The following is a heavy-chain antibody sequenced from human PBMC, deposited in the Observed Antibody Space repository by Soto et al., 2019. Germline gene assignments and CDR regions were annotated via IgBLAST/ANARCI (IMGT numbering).Heavy chain of an antibody. CDR2: IIPILGIA. CDR3: ARELVSSGRSGFNYSYYMDV. J-gene: IGHJ6*03. CDR1: GGTFSSYT. V-gene: IGHV1-69*08. D-gene: IGHD6-19*01. Sequence: QVQLVQSGAEVKKPWSSVKVSCKASGGTFSSYTISWVRQAPGQGLEWMGRIIPILGIANYAQKFQGRVTITADKSTSTAYMELSSLTSEYTAVYYCARELVSSGRSGFNYSYYMDVWGKGTTVTVSS.